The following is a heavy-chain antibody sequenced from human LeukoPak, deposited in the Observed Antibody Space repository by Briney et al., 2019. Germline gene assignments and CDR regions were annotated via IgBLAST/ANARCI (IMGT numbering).Heavy chain of an antibody. CDR3: ARGKKPRYFDWLLLDY. J-gene: IGHJ4*02. CDR1: GFIFSSYH. D-gene: IGHD3-9*01. CDR2: ISASDGRT. V-gene: IGHV3-23*01. Sequence: GGSLRLSCAASGFIFSSYHMVWVRQAPGKGLEVVSSISASDGRTYYADSVKGRFTISRDNSKNTLYLQMNSLRAEDTAVYYCARGKKPRYFDWLLLDYWGQGTLVTVSS.